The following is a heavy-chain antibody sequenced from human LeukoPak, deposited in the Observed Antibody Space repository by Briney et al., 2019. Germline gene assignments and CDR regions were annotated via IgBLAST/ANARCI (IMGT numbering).Heavy chain of an antibody. CDR2: ISYDGSNK. Sequence: PGGSLRLSCAASGFTFSSYAMHWVRQAPGKGLEWVAVISYDGSNKYYADSVKGRFTISRDNSKNTLYLQMNSLRAEDTAVYYCAKEVQLLPFDYWGQGTLVTVSS. V-gene: IGHV3-30-3*01. CDR1: GFTFSSYA. J-gene: IGHJ4*02. D-gene: IGHD2-15*01. CDR3: AKEVQLLPFDY.